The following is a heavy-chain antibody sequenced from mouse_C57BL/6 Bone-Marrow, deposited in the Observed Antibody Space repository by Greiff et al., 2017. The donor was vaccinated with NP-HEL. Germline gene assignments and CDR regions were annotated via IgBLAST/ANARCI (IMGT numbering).Heavy chain of an antibody. Sequence: QVQLQQSGPELVKPGASVKLSCKASGYTFTSYDINWVKQRPGQGLEWIGWIYPRDGSTKYNEKFKGKATLTVDTSSSTAYMELHSLTSKDSAVDFCARSYPYGSIPFAYWGQGTLVTVSA. V-gene: IGHV1-85*01. CDR3: ARSYPYGSIPFAY. J-gene: IGHJ3*01. CDR2: IYPRDGST. D-gene: IGHD1-1*01. CDR1: GYTFTSYD.